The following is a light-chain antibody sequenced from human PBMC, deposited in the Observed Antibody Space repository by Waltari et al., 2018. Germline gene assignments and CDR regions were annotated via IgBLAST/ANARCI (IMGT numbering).Light chain of an antibody. J-gene: IGKJ4*01. CDR3: QQYGSFLT. CDR2: GAT. CDR1: QSVSSSY. Sequence: EIVLTQSPGTLSLSPGERATLSCRASQSVSSSYLAWYQQKPGQAPRLPIYGATSRATGLPARSSGGGLXXXXXXXXXXLEPEDFAVYYCQQYGSFLTFGGGTKVEIK. V-gene: IGKV3-20*01.